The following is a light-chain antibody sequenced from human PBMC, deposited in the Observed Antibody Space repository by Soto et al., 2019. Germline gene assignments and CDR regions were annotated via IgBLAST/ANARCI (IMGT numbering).Light chain of an antibody. CDR2: GAS. V-gene: IGKV3-20*01. Sequence: EIVLTQSPGTMSLSPGERATLSCRASQSVNSYLAWYQQKPGQAPRLLIYGASSRATVIPDRFSGSGSGTDFTLTISRLEPEDFAVYYCQQYGSSPRTFGQGTKVEIK. CDR1: QSVNSY. J-gene: IGKJ1*01. CDR3: QQYGSSPRT.